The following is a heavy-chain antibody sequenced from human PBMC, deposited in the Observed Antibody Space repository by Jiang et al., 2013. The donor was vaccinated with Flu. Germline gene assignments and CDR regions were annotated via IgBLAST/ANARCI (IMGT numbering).Heavy chain of an antibody. D-gene: IGHD5-12*01. CDR2: TYYRSKWYN. V-gene: IGHV6-1*01. CDR3: ARFKRGYDDAELNYYYYGMDV. Sequence: AISGDSVSSNSAAWNWIRQSPSRGLEWLGRTYYRSKWYNDYAVSVKSRITINPDTSKNQFSLQLNSVTPEDTAVYYCARFKRGYDDAELNYYYYGMDVWGQGTTVTVSS. CDR1: GDSVSSNSAA. J-gene: IGHJ6*02.